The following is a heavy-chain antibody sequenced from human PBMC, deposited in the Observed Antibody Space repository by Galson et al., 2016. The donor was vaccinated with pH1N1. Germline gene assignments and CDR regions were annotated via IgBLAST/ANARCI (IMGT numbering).Heavy chain of an antibody. J-gene: IGHJ4*02. Sequence: SLRLSCAASGFTFGSHWMSWVRQAPGKGLEWVANVKQDGSEKHYVDSVKGRFTISRDNAKNSLYLQMNRLRAEDTAVYYCASWDNGWYNFFDYWGQGTLVTVSS. CDR3: ASWDNGWYNFFDY. V-gene: IGHV3-7*01. CDR2: VKQDGSEK. CDR1: GFTFGSHW. D-gene: IGHD6-19*01.